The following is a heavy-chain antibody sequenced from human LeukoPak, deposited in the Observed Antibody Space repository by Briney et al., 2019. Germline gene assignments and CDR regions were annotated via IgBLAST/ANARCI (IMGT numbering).Heavy chain of an antibody. Sequence: GGSLRLSCAASGFTFSSYSMNWVRQAPGKGLEWVSSISSSSSYIYYADSVKGRFTISRDNAKNSLYLQMNSLRAEDTAVYYCARQFSGLPLGYYYYMDVWGKGTTVTVSS. CDR3: ARQFSGLPLGYYYYMDV. D-gene: IGHD2-21*02. CDR1: GFTFSSYS. J-gene: IGHJ6*03. CDR2: ISSSSSYI. V-gene: IGHV3-21*01.